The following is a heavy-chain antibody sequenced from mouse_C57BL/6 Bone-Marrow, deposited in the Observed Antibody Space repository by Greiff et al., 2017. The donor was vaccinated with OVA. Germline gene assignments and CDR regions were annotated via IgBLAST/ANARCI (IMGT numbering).Heavy chain of an antibody. Sequence: QQPGAELVRPGTSVKLSCKASGYTFTSYWMHWVKQRPGQGLEWIGVIDPSDSYTNYNQKFKGKATLTVDTSSSTAYMQLSSLTSEDSAVYYCARYYGSSLDYWGQGTTLTVSS. CDR3: ARYYGSSLDY. D-gene: IGHD1-1*01. CDR1: GYTFTSYW. CDR2: IDPSDSYT. J-gene: IGHJ2*01. V-gene: IGHV1-59*01.